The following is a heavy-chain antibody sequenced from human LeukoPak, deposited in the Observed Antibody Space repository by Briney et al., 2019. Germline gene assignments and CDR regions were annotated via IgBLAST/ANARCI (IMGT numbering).Heavy chain of an antibody. CDR2: IDSSGSTI. CDR1: GFTFSSYE. V-gene: IGHV3-48*03. CDR3: AREDDKAYGDYVGDY. J-gene: IGHJ4*02. D-gene: IGHD4-17*01. Sequence: PGGSLRLSCAASGFTFSSYEMNWVRQAPGKGLEWVSYIDSSGSTIYYADSVKGRFTISRDNAKNSLYLQMNSLRAEDTAVYFCAREDDKAYGDYVGDYWGQGTLVTVSS.